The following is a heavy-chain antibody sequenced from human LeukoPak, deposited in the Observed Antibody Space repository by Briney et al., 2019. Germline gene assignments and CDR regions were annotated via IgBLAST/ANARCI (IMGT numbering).Heavy chain of an antibody. D-gene: IGHD6-13*01. CDR1: GGSISSSSYY. CDR2: IYYSGST. J-gene: IGHJ4*02. V-gene: IGHV4-39*07. Sequence: SETLSLTCTVSGGSISSSSYYWGWIRQPPGKGLEWIGSIYYSGSTYYNPSLKSRVTIPVDTSKNQFSLKLSSVTAADTAVYYCARDITDGYGSSWGQGTLVTVSS. CDR3: ARDITDGYGSS.